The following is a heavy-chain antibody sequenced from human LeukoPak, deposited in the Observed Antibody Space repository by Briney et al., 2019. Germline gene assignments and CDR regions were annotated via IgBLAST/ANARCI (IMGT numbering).Heavy chain of an antibody. CDR3: TRDCSSTNCFVDS. Sequence: PGGSLRLSCTASGFTFGDYAMSWFRQAPGEGLEWVSLIRDKAYGGTTEYAASVKGRFTISRDDSKNIAYLQVNSLKTEDTGVYYCTRDCSSTNCFVDSWGQGTLVTVSS. CDR2: IRDKAYGGTT. CDR1: GFTFGDYA. J-gene: IGHJ4*02. V-gene: IGHV3-49*03. D-gene: IGHD2-2*01.